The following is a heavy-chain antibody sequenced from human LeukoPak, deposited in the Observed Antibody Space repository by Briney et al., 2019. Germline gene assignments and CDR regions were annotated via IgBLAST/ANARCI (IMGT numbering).Heavy chain of an antibody. CDR2: IYYSGST. CDR3: ARRYSYGDAFDI. Sequence: SETLSLTRTVSGGSISSYYWSWIRQPPGKGLEWIGYIYYSGSTNYNPSLKSRVTISVDTSKNQFSLKLSSVTAADTAVYYCARRYSYGDAFDIWGQGTMVTVSS. V-gene: IGHV4-59*08. D-gene: IGHD5-18*01. CDR1: GGSISSYY. J-gene: IGHJ3*02.